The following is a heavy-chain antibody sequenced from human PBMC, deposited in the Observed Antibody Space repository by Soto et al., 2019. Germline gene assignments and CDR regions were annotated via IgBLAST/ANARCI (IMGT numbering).Heavy chain of an antibody. V-gene: IGHV3-74*01. D-gene: IGHD3-16*02. J-gene: IGHJ6*02. Sequence: EVRLVESGGGLVQPGGSLRLSCAAYEFTFNNYWMHWVRQVPGKGLEWVSRINTDGSTTNYADSVMGRFTISRDNADNTVDLQMNSLRAEDTAVYYCARGIYLKYGLDVWGQWSTVTVSS. CDR3: ARGIYLKYGLDV. CDR1: EFTFNNYW. CDR2: INTDGSTT.